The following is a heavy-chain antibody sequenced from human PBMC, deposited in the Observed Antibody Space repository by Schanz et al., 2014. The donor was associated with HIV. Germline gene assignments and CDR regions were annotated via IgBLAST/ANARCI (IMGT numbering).Heavy chain of an antibody. J-gene: IGHJ6*02. D-gene: IGHD3-16*01. V-gene: IGHV3-7*01. Sequence: VQLVESGGGVAQPGRSLRLSCAASGFTFSTYGMHWVRQAPGKGLEWVANIKEDGSEKYHADSVKGRFTISRDNAKNSLFLQMESLRAEDTAVYYCARDGGEVWGQGTTVTVSS. CDR2: IKEDGSEK. CDR3: ARDGGEV. CDR1: GFTFSTYG.